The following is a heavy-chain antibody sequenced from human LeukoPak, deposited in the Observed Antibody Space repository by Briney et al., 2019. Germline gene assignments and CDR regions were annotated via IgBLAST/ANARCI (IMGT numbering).Heavy chain of an antibody. V-gene: IGHV3-11*04. CDR3: ARDLGNSGSPNWFDP. CDR2: INSGSLTI. D-gene: IGHD1-26*01. J-gene: IGHJ5*02. Sequence: LSLTCTVSGGSISSSSYYWGWIRQAPGKGLEWLSYINSGSLTIHYADSVKGRFTTSRDNDKNSLYLQLNSLTDEDTAVYYCARDLGNSGSPNWFDPWGQGTLVTVSS. CDR1: GGSISSSSYY.